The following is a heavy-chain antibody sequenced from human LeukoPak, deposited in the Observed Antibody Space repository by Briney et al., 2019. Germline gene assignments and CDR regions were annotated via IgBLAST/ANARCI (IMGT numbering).Heavy chain of an antibody. V-gene: IGHV4-34*01. CDR3: ARGARMTTVTTPRRQGFDP. D-gene: IGHD4-17*01. CDR1: GGSFSGYY. CDR2: INHSGST. Sequence: SETLSLTCAVYGGSFSGYYWSWIRQPPGKGLEWIGEINHSGSTNCNPSLKSRVTISVDTSKNQFSLKLSSVTAADTAVYYCARGARMTTVTTPRRQGFDPWGQGTLVTVSS. J-gene: IGHJ5*02.